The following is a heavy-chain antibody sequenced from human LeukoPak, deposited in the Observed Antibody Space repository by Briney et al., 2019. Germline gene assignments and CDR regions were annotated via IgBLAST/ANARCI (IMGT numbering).Heavy chain of an antibody. CDR2: VYQSGTT. J-gene: IGHJ4*02. CDR1: GFSISSGHY. D-gene: IGHD5-18*01. CDR3: ARIFIRNGYSSYFDC. V-gene: IGHV4-38-2*02. Sequence: PSETLSLTCTVSGFSISSGHYWGWVRQPPGAGLEWIGSVYQSGTTYYNPSLKSRVTTSVDMSKNQFSLRLRPVTAADTAVYYCARIFIRNGYSSYFDCWGQGTLVTLSS.